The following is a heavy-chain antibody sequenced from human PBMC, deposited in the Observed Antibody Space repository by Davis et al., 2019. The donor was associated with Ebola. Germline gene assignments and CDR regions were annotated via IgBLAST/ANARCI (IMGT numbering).Heavy chain of an antibody. D-gene: IGHD1-26*01. J-gene: IGHJ5*02. Sequence: ASVTVSCQASGYTFTSYGISWVRQAPGQGLEWMGWNSPYNGNTNYAQKLQGRVTMTTDTSTSTSYMELRSLRSDDTAVYYCASNVLSVGGTLNSFDPWGQGTLVTVSS. CDR3: ASNVLSVGGTLNSFDP. CDR1: GYTFTSYG. V-gene: IGHV1-18*01. CDR2: NSPYNGNT.